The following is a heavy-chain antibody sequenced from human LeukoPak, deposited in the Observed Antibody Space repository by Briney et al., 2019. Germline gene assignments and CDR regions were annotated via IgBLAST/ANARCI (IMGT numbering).Heavy chain of an antibody. V-gene: IGHV3-7*04. CDR1: GFTFSSYE. CDR2: IDQDGSDM. D-gene: IGHD3-10*01. CDR3: ARAYYYGSGDYYSWAYFDF. Sequence: GGSLRLSCAASGFTFSSYEMTWVRQAPGKGLEWVANIDQDGSDMYSVDSVKGRFSISRDNAKKALYLQMNSLRADDTAVYYCARAYYYGSGDYYSWAYFDFWGLGTLVTVSS. J-gene: IGHJ4*02.